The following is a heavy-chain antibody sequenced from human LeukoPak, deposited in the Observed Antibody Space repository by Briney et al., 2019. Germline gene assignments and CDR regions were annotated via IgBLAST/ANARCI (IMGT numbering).Heavy chain of an antibody. CDR1: GYTFTSYD. D-gene: IGHD3-16*01. CDR3: ARRGARDAFDI. CDR2: MNPNSGNT. J-gene: IGHJ3*02. Sequence: ASVKVSCKASGYTFTSYDINWVGQAPGQGLEWMGWMNPNSGNTGYAQKFQGRVTMTRNTSISTAYMELSSLRSEDTAVYYCARRGARDAFDIWGQGTMVTVSS. V-gene: IGHV1-8*01.